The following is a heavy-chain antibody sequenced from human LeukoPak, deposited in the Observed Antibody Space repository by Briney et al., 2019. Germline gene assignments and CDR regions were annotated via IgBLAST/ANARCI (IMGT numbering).Heavy chain of an antibody. CDR1: GGSISSYY. J-gene: IGHJ4*02. CDR2: IYTSGST. Sequence: SETLSLTCTVSGGSISSYYWSWIRQPAGKGLEWIGRIYTSGSTNYNPSLKSRVTISVDTSKNQFSLKLSSVTAADTAVYYCARDHQYYDFWSGYYANYFDYWGQGTLVTVSS. CDR3: ARDHQYYDFWSGYYANYFDY. V-gene: IGHV4-4*07. D-gene: IGHD3-3*01.